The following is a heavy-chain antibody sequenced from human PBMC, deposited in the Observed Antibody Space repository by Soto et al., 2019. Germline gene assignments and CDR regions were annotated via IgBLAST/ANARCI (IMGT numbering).Heavy chain of an antibody. CDR1: GYTFTNYW. D-gene: IGHD2-2*03. V-gene: IGHV5-51*03. Sequence: EVQLVQSGAEVKKPGESLEISCKASGYTFTNYWIGWVRQVPGEGLEWMGFIFPSDSVTRYSPSFQGQVTISVDKSVDTTYLQWGSLKASDTAMYYCVRGMDRNSAGFWGLGTMVTVSS. CDR3: VRGMDRNSAGF. J-gene: IGHJ4*02. CDR2: IFPSDSVT.